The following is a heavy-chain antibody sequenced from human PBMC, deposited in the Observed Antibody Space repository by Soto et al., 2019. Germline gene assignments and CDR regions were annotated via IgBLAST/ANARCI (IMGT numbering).Heavy chain of an antibody. D-gene: IGHD3-22*01. V-gene: IGHV2-5*02. CDR1: GFSLSTSGVG. J-gene: IGHJ5*02. Sequence: GSGPTLVNPTQTLTLTCTFSGFSLSTSGVGVGWIRQPPGKALEWLALIYWDDDKRYSPSLKSRLTITKDTSKNQVVLTMTNMDPVDTATYYCAHGPRPEGSTLNNYYDSSGYDCWFDPWGQGTLVTVSS. CDR2: IYWDDDK. CDR3: AHGPRPEGSTLNNYYDSSGYDCWFDP.